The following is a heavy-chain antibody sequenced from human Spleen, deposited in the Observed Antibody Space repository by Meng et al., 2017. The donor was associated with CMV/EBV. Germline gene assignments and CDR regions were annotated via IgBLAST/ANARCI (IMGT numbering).Heavy chain of an antibody. CDR2: IYYSGST. J-gene: IGHJ5*02. D-gene: IGHD3-10*01. Sequence: QVPPQRSGPEQGKHSQPRSFPGPASAGSPSSGDYDWSWIRQPPGKGLEWIGYIYYSGSTYYNPSLKSRVTISVDTSKNQFSLKLISVTAADTSVYYCARPRAGQTGWFDPWGQGTLVTVSS. V-gene: IGHV4-30-4*08. CDR3: ARPRAGQTGWFDP. CDR1: AGSPSSGDYD.